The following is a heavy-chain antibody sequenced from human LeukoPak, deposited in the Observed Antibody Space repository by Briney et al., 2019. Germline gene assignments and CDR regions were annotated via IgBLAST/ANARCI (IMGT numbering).Heavy chain of an antibody. CDR2: ISSSGSTI. CDR1: GFTFSDYY. D-gene: IGHD6-13*01. V-gene: IGHV3-11*04. CDR3: ARGRLVAAAGTELYHFDY. J-gene: IGHJ4*02. Sequence: GGSLRLSCAASGFTFSDYYMSWIRQAPGKGLEWVSYISSSGSTIYYADSVKGRFTISRDNAKNSLYLQMNSLRAEDTAVYYCARGRLVAAAGTELYHFDYWGQGTLVTVSS.